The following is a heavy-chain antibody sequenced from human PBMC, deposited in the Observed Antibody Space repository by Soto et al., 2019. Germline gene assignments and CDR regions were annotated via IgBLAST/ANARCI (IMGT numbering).Heavy chain of an antibody. J-gene: IGHJ4*02. CDR1: GGSIDSFY. D-gene: IGHD3-3*01. V-gene: IGHV4-59*08. CDR2: IFDSGTA. CDR3: ARQKMYGVVPFDY. Sequence: PSETLSLTCSVSGGSIDSFYWSWIRQPPGKGLEWIGHIFDSGTAYYNPSLKSRVTMSLDTSKNEISLKLTSVTAADTAVYYCARQKMYGVVPFDYWGQGTLVTVSS.